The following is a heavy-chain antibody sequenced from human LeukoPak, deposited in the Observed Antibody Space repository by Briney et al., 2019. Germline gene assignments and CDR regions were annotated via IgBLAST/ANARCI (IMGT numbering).Heavy chain of an antibody. CDR1: GFTFSSYG. V-gene: IGHV3-23*01. CDR2: ISGSGGST. D-gene: IGHD1-26*01. Sequence: GGSLRLSCAASGFTFSSYGMSWVRQAPGKGLEWVSAISGSGGSTYYADSVKGRFTISRDNSKNTLYLQMNSLRAEDTAVYYCARAGIVGNYYMDVWGKGTTVTVSS. J-gene: IGHJ6*03. CDR3: ARAGIVGNYYMDV.